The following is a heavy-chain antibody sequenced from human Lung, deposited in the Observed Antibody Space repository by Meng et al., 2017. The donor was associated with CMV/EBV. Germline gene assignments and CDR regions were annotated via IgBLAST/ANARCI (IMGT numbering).Heavy chain of an antibody. J-gene: IGHJ5*01. Sequence: SXXVSXKASGYTFSIYYIHWVRQAPGQGLEWMGTIKPSDGSPIQIQRFQGRLTMTRDTSTSTVYMELSSLRSEDTAVYYCARGGVTSVRCLDSWGQGTLVTVSS. CDR3: ARGGVTSVRCLDS. V-gene: IGHV1-46*01. CDR2: IKPSDGSP. CDR1: GYTFSIYY. D-gene: IGHD3-10*01.